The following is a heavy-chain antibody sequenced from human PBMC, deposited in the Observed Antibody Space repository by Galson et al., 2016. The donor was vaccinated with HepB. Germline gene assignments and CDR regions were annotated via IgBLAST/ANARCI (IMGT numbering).Heavy chain of an antibody. D-gene: IGHD4-17*01. V-gene: IGHV3-64*02. CDR2: ISSDGKST. J-gene: IGHJ4*02. CDR1: GFTFSTYA. CDR3: ARETTPLYGDYSFDH. Sequence: SLRLSCAASGFTFSTYAMDWVRQAPGKGLEYVSGISSDGKSTFYADFVKDRFIISRDNSKNMLYLQMGSLRTEDMAVYYCARETTPLYGDYSFDHWGQGTLVTVSS.